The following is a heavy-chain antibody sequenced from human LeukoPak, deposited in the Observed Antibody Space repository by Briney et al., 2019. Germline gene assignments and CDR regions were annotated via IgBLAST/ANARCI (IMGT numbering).Heavy chain of an antibody. CDR1: GGSFSGYY. Sequence: SETLSLTCAVYGGSFSGYYWSWIRQPPGKGLEWIGEINHSGSTNYNPSLKGRVTISVDTSKNQSSLKLSSVTAADTAVYYCARGPRVTYCSSTSCYRRFDPWGQGTLVTVSS. CDR3: ARGPRVTYCSSTSCYRRFDP. D-gene: IGHD2-2*01. J-gene: IGHJ5*02. V-gene: IGHV4-34*01. CDR2: INHSGST.